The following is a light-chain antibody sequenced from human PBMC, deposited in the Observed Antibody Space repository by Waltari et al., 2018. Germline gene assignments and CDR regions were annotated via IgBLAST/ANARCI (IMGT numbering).Light chain of an antibody. CDR1: SSDVGGYNY. Sequence: QSALTQPASVSGSPGQSITISCTGTSSDVGGYNYVSWYQQHPGKAPKLMIYEVSNRPSGVSNRFSGSKSGTTASLTISGLQAEDEADYYCSSYTSSTVFGTGTKVTVL. CDR2: EVS. J-gene: IGLJ1*01. CDR3: SSYTSSTV. V-gene: IGLV2-14*01.